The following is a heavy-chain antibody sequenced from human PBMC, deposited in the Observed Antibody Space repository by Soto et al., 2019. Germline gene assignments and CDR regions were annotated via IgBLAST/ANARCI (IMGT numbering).Heavy chain of an antibody. CDR3: ARGTARRVWFDP. Sequence: PSETLSLTCTVSGGSISSYYWSWIRQPPGKGLEWIGYIYYSGSTNYNPSLKSRVTISVDTSKNQFSLKLSSVTAGDTAVYYCARGTARRVWFDPWGQGALVTVSS. CDR1: GGSISSYY. V-gene: IGHV4-59*01. CDR2: IYYSGST. J-gene: IGHJ5*02. D-gene: IGHD6-6*01.